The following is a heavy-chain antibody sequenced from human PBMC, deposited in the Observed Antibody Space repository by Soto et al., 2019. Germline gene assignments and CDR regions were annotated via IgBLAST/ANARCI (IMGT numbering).Heavy chain of an antibody. CDR2: INHSGST. Sequence: QVQLQQWGAGLLKSSETLSLTCAVYGGSFSGYYWSWIRQPPGKGLEWIGEINHSGSTNYNPSLKSRVTISVDTSKNQFSLKLSSVTAADTAVYYCARGVGYYGSGRYYFDYWGQGTLVTVSS. J-gene: IGHJ4*02. V-gene: IGHV4-34*01. CDR1: GGSFSGYY. CDR3: ARGVGYYGSGRYYFDY. D-gene: IGHD3-10*01.